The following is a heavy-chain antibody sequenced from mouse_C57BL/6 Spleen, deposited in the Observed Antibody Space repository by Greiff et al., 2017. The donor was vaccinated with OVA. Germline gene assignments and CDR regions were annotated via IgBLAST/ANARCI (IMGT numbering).Heavy chain of an antibody. V-gene: IGHV3-8*01. Sequence: EVQLVESGPGLAKPSPTLSLTCSVTGYSITSDYWNWIRKFPGNKLEYMGYISYSGSTSYNPSLKSRISITRDTSKNQYYLQLNSVTTEDTATYYWARFDDYDGGGYAMDYWGQGTSVTVSS. CDR1: GYSITSDY. J-gene: IGHJ4*01. D-gene: IGHD2-4*01. CDR3: ARFDDYDGGGYAMDY. CDR2: ISYSGST.